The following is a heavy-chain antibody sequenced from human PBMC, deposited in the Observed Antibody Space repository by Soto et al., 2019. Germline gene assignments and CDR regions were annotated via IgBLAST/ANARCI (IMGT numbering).Heavy chain of an antibody. CDR1: GGSISSGGYY. D-gene: IGHD6-6*01. V-gene: IGHV4-31*03. CDR3: ARGYVAARDFDY. J-gene: IGHJ4*02. Sequence: SETLSLTCIVSGGSISSGGYYWSWIRQYPGKGLEWIGHTYYSGTTNYNPSLKSRLTMSVDTSKNQFSLKLNSVTAADTAVYYCARGYVAARDFDYWGQGTLVTVSS. CDR2: TYYSGTT.